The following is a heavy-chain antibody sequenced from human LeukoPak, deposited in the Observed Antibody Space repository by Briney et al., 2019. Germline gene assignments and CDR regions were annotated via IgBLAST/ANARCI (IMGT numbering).Heavy chain of an antibody. CDR1: GYTFTSYG. D-gene: IGHD2-15*01. CDR2: ISAYNGNT. Sequence: ASVKVSCKASGYTFTSYGISWVRQAPGQGLEWMGWISAYNGNTNYAQKLQGRVTMTTDTSTSTAYMELRSLRSDDTAVYYCARADMKCSGGSCVGENLEFDYWGQGTLVTVSS. CDR3: ARADMKCSGGSCVGENLEFDY. J-gene: IGHJ4*02. V-gene: IGHV1-18*01.